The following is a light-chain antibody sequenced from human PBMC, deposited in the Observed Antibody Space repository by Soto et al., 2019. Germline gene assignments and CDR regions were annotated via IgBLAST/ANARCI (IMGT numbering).Light chain of an antibody. CDR1: SSNIAGNF. CDR3: AAWDDTLTAGV. Sequence: QSVLTQAPSASGTPGQRVSITCSGSSSNIAGNFVFWYQQLPGTAPSLLIYRNDQRPSGVPDRISGSKSGTSASLAISGLRSEDEGDYYCAAWDDTLTAGVFGGGTKLTVL. CDR2: RND. J-gene: IGLJ3*02. V-gene: IGLV1-47*01.